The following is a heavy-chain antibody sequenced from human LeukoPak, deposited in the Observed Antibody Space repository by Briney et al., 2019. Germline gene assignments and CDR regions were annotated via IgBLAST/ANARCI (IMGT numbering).Heavy chain of an antibody. V-gene: IGHV4-34*01. CDR1: GGSFSGYY. J-gene: IGHJ6*03. CDR2: ISHSGST. D-gene: IGHD3-3*01. CDR3: ARVTIFGVDYYYYYYMDV. Sequence: SETLSLTCAVYGGSFSGYYWNWIRQPPGKGLEWIGEISHSGSTNYNPSLKSRVTISVDTSKNQFSLKLSSVTAADTAVYYCARVTIFGVDYYYYYYMDVWGKGTTVTVSS.